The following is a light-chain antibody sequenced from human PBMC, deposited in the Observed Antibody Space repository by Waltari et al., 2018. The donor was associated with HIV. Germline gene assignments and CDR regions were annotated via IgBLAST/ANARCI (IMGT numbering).Light chain of an antibody. CDR1: QSLVHSDGNTY. CDR3: MQSTQFPRS. CDR2: QIS. Sequence: DVVLTQTPLSSPVTVGQPASISCRSSQSLVHSDGNTYLNWLHQRPGQPPRLLIYQISKRVSGVPDRFSGRGAGTDFTLRISRVEVEDVGVYYCMQSTQFPRSFGQGTKVEIK. V-gene: IGKV2-24*01. J-gene: IGKJ1*01.